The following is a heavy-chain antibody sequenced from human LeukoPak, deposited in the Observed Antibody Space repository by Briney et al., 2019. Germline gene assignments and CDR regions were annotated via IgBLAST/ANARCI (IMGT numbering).Heavy chain of an antibody. V-gene: IGHV3-30*02. J-gene: IGHJ2*01. CDR1: GFTFSSYG. Sequence: GGSLRLSCAASGFTFSSYGMHWVRQAPGKGLEWVAFIRYDGSNKYYADSVKGRFTISRDNSKNTLYLQMNSLRAEDTAVYYCAKDPRRGGSLYVHWYFDLWGRGTLVTVSS. D-gene: IGHD2-15*01. CDR2: IRYDGSNK. CDR3: AKDPRRGGSLYVHWYFDL.